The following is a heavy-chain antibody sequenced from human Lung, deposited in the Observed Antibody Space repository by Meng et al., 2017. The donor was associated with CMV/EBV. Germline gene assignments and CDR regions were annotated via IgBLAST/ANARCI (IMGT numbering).Heavy chain of an antibody. CDR3: ASFPPPGKQWLVTDY. J-gene: IGHJ4*02. Sequence: VPLTESGPGLLKPSQTLFLTCTVSGGSISSGGYYWSWIRQHPGKGLEWIGYIHSSGSTYYNPSLRSRVTISVDKSKNQFSLKLSSVTAADTAVYYCASFPPPGKQWLVTDYWGQGTLVTVSS. V-gene: IGHV4-31*03. CDR1: GGSISSGGYY. D-gene: IGHD6-19*01. CDR2: IHSSGST.